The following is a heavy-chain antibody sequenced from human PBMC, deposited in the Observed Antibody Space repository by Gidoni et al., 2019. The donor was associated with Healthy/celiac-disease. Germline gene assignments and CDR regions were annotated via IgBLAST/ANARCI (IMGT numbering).Heavy chain of an antibody. Sequence: EVQLVESGGGLVKPGGSLRLSCAASGFTFSSYSMNWVRQAPGKGLEWVSSISSSSSYIYYADSVKGRVTISRDNAKNSLYLQMNSLRAEDTAVYYCARDTDDYYDSSGYYQFDYWGQGTLVTVSS. CDR2: ISSSSSYI. D-gene: IGHD3-22*01. CDR1: GFTFSSYS. CDR3: ARDTDDYYDSSGYYQFDY. J-gene: IGHJ4*02. V-gene: IGHV3-21*01.